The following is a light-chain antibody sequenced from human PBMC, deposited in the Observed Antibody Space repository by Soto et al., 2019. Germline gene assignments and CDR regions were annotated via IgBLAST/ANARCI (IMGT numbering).Light chain of an antibody. CDR2: DAS. CDR3: QQYGSIPWT. V-gene: IGKV3-20*01. Sequence: EIVLTQSPGTLSLSPGERATLSCRATESVVSNYLAWYQLKPGQAPRLLIYDASSRATGIPDRFSGSGSGTDFTLTISRLEPEDFAGYYCQQYGSIPWTVGQGTNVEIK. J-gene: IGKJ1*01. CDR1: ESVVSNY.